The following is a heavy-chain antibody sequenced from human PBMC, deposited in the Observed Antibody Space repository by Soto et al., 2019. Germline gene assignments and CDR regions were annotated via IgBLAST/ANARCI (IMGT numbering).Heavy chain of an antibody. J-gene: IGHJ6*02. CDR2: IWYDGSNK. D-gene: IGHD2-15*01. CDR1: GFTFNTYG. V-gene: IGHV3-33*08. CDR3: ARADCTGAYCYSWTFNYGVDV. Sequence: QVQLVESGGGVVQPGGSLRLSCTTSGFTFNTYGMHWVRQAPGKGLEWVAIIWYDGSNKYYADSVKGRFTISRDNSKNTLYLQMNSLRAEDTALYYCARADCTGAYCYSWTFNYGVDVWGHGTTVTVSS.